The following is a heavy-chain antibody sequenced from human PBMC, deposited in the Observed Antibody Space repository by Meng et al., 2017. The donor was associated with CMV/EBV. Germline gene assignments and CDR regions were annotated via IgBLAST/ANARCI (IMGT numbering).Heavy chain of an antibody. CDR3: ARGPRITIFGMVITERNSGRTFDY. V-gene: IGHV4-34*01. CDR1: GGSFSGYY. CDR2: INHSGST. Sequence: SETRSPAGAVHGGSFSGYYWSGIRQPPGKGREGIGEINHSGSTNYNPSLKSRVTISVDTSKNQFSLKLSSVTAADTAVYYCARGPRITIFGMVITERNSGRTFDYWGQGTLVTVSS. J-gene: IGHJ4*02. D-gene: IGHD3-3*01.